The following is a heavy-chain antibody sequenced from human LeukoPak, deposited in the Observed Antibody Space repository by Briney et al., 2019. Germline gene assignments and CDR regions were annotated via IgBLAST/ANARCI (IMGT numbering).Heavy chain of an antibody. D-gene: IGHD2-15*01. J-gene: IGHJ1*01. Sequence: PGGSLRLSCAASGFTFSSYAMSWVRKAPGKGLEWVSAISGSGGSTYYADSVKGRFTISRDNSKNTLYLQMNSLRAEDTAVYYCANYGGSLLYFQHWGQGTLVTVSS. CDR2: ISGSGGST. CDR3: ANYGGSLLYFQH. CDR1: GFTFSSYA. V-gene: IGHV3-23*01.